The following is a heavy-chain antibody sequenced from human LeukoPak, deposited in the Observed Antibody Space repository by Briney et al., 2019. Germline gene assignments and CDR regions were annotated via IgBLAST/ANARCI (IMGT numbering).Heavy chain of an antibody. CDR3: AKDQSKWELGGTLDY. CDR2: ISGSGGGT. J-gene: IGHJ4*02. Sequence: PGGSLRLSCAAPGSTFSSYGMSWVRQAPGKGLEWVSVISGSGGGTYYADSVKGRFTISRDNSKNTLYLQMNSLRAEDTAVYYCAKDQSKWELGGTLDYWGQGTLVTVSS. CDR1: GSTFSSYG. V-gene: IGHV3-23*01. D-gene: IGHD1-26*01.